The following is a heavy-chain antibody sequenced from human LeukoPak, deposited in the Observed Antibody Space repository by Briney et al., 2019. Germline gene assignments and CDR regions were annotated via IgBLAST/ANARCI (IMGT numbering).Heavy chain of an antibody. CDR1: GYTFTSYD. V-gene: IGHV1-8*01. CDR2: MNPNSGNT. Sequence: ASVRVSCKASGYTFTSYDINWVRQATGQGLEWMGWMNPNSGNTGYAQKFQGRVTMTRNTSISTAYMELSSLRSEDTAVYYCARGDCSSTSCYLSVGFYYYYGMDVWGQGTTVTVSS. CDR3: ARGDCSSTSCYLSVGFYYYYGMDV. J-gene: IGHJ6*02. D-gene: IGHD2-2*01.